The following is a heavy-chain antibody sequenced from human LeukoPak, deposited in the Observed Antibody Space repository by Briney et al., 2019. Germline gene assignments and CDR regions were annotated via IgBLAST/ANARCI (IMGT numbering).Heavy chain of an antibody. CDR1: GFTFSSYA. Sequence: GGSLRLSCAASGFTFSSYAMHWDRQAPGKGLEWVAVISYDGSNKYYADSVKGRFTISRDNSKNTLYLQMNSLRAEDTAVYYCARDRSSNEYYFDYWGQGTLVTVSS. CDR3: ARDRSSNEYYFDY. V-gene: IGHV3-30-3*01. D-gene: IGHD2-2*01. J-gene: IGHJ4*02. CDR2: ISYDGSNK.